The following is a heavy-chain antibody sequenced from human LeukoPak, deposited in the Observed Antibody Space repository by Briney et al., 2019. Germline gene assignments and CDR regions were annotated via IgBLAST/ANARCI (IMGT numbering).Heavy chain of an antibody. J-gene: IGHJ6*03. CDR3: ARDPYSGRYGDYYYYYMDV. Sequence: GGSLRLSCAASGFTFSSYNMNWVRQAPGKGLEGVSSITSSSSYIYYADSVKGRFPISRDNAKNSLYLQMNSLRAEDTAVYYCARDPYSGRYGDYYYYYMDVWGKGTTVTISS. CDR2: ITSSSSYI. D-gene: IGHD1-26*01. V-gene: IGHV3-21*01. CDR1: GFTFSSYN.